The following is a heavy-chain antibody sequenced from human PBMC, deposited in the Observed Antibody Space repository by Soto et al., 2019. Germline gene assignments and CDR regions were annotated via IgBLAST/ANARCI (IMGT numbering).Heavy chain of an antibody. D-gene: IGHD5-18*01. J-gene: IGHJ5*02. Sequence: SETLSLTCVVSGVSINSSQWWSWVRQPPGKGLEWIGEILHSGSTNYNPSLKSRLTISADKSKNHFSLKLTSVTAADTAVYYCSSRRRVAYNFSYLAGPIDPWGQGTLVTVSS. CDR1: GVSINSSQW. CDR3: SSRRRVAYNFSYLAGPIDP. CDR2: ILHSGST. V-gene: IGHV4-4*02.